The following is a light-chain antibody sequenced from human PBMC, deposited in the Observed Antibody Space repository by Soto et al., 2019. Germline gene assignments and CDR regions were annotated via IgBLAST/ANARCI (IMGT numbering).Light chain of an antibody. CDR3: LQDSSNPYT. CDR2: GIS. Sequence: IQMTQSPSSLSASVGDRVTITCRASQGIRKDLGWYQQKPGKAPKLLIYGISTLQSGVPSRFSGSGSGTEFTLTISSQQPEDFATYYCLQDSSNPYTFGQGTKLEIK. J-gene: IGKJ2*01. CDR1: QGIRKD. V-gene: IGKV1-6*01.